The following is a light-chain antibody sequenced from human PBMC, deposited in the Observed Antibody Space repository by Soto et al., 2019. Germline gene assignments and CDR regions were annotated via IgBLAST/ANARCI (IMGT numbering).Light chain of an antibody. J-gene: IGKJ1*01. CDR3: QQYGSSPPA. CDR2: DAS. CDR1: LSVGGSI. V-gene: IGKV3-20*01. Sequence: PGERAPLSFTASLSVGGSILACYQQKPGQAPRLLIYDASSRATGIPDRFSGSESGTDFTLTISRLEPEDFVVYYCQQYGSSPPAFGQGSKV.